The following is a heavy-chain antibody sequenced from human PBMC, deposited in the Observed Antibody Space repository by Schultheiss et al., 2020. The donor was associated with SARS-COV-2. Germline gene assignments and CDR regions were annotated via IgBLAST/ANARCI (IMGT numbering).Heavy chain of an antibody. J-gene: IGHJ1*01. CDR2: IWYDGSNK. CDR3: ARSEGYCSGGSCYSGAEYFQH. D-gene: IGHD2-15*01. V-gene: IGHV3-33*08. CDR1: GFTFSSYG. Sequence: GGSLRLSCAASGFTFSSYGMHWVRQAPGKGLEWVAVIWYDGSNKYYADSVKGRFTISRDNSKNTLYLQMNSLRAEDTAVYYCARSEGYCSGGSCYSGAEYFQHWGQGTLVTVSS.